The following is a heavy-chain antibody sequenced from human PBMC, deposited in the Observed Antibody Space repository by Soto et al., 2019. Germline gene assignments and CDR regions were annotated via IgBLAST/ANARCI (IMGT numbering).Heavy chain of an antibody. D-gene: IGHD3-22*01. V-gene: IGHV4-59*08. CDR3: ARHHQNYYDSSGYLDY. CDR1: GGSISSCY. Sequence: SETLSLTCTVSGGSISSCYWSWIRQPPGEGLEWIGYIYYSGSTNYNPSLKSRVTISVDASMNQFSLKLSSVTAADTAVYFCARHHQNYYDSSGYLDYWGQGTLVTVS. J-gene: IGHJ4*02. CDR2: IYYSGST.